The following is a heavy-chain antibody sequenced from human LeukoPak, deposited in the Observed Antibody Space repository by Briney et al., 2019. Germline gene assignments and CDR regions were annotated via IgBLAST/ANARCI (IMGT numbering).Heavy chain of an antibody. Sequence: SETLSLTCTVSGYSISSGYYWGWIRQPPGKGLEWIGRIYHSGSTYYNPSLNSRVTISVDTYKNQFSLQLSSVTAADTAVYYCARDSGSYHDIDYWGQGTLVTVSS. CDR1: GYSISSGYY. V-gene: IGHV4-38-2*02. D-gene: IGHD1-26*01. J-gene: IGHJ4*02. CDR3: ARDSGSYHDIDY. CDR2: IYHSGST.